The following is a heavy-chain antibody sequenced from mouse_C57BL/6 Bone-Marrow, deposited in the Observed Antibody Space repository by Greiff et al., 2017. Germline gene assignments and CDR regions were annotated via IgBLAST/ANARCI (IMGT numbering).Heavy chain of an antibody. V-gene: IGHV2-2*01. Sequence: VQLQQSGPGLVQPSQSLSITCTVSGFSLTSYGVHWVRQSPGKGLEWLGVIWSGGSTDYKAAFISRLSISKDNSKSKVFFKMNSLQADDTAIYYCALDVYYLLAWFAYGGQGTLVTVSA. CDR3: ALDVYYLLAWFAY. D-gene: IGHD2-3*01. J-gene: IGHJ3*01. CDR1: GFSLTSYG. CDR2: IWSGGST.